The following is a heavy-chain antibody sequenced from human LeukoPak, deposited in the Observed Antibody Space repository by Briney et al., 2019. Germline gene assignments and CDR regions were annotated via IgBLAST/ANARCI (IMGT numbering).Heavy chain of an antibody. D-gene: IGHD3-16*01. CDR3: ARDGGEGDNSAFDI. J-gene: IGHJ3*02. CDR2: IRSKANNYAT. CDR1: GFTFSTSA. Sequence: GGSLRLSCTASGFTFSTSAVHWVRQASGKGLECVGRIRSKANNYATVYASSVKGRFTISRDDSQTSVFLQMNDLKTEDTAVYFCARDGGEGDNSAFDIWGQGTVVTVSS. V-gene: IGHV3-73*01.